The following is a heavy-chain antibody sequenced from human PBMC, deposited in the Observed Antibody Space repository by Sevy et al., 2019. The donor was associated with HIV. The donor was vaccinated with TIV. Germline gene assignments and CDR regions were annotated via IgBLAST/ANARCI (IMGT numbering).Heavy chain of an antibody. CDR3: ARGGSKWNDDYFDY. J-gene: IGHJ4*02. V-gene: IGHV1-2*02. CDR2: IDPKSGGT. D-gene: IGHD1-20*01. Sequence: ASVKVSCKASGYTFSVKYIHWVRQAPGQGLEWVGWIDPKSGGTSYAQKFQGRVSMTRDTSISTAYMELYWLTSDDTAVYYCARGGSKWNDDYFDYWGQGSLVIVSS. CDR1: GYTFSVKY.